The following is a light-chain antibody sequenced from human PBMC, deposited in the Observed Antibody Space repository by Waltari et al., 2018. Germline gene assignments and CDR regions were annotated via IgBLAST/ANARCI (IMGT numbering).Light chain of an antibody. V-gene: IGKV1-5*03. Sequence: DIQMTQSPSTLSASVGDRVTIPCRASQSISNWLAWYQHNQGKAPKLLVYKASTLESGVPSRFSGSGSGTEFTLTISSLQPDDFATYYCQQYNSYSLLTFGGGTKVEIK. J-gene: IGKJ4*01. CDR2: KAS. CDR1: QSISNW. CDR3: QQYNSYSLLT.